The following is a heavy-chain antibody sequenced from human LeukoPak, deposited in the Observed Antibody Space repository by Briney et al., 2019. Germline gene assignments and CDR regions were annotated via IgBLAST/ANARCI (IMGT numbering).Heavy chain of an antibody. V-gene: IGHV4-4*02. CDR3: ARGQRRYYYHSSLRSSSNGIDV. J-gene: IGHJ6*02. D-gene: IGHD3-22*01. Sequence: SETLPLTCNLSGGSMTQTNYLTWVRQPPGTGLEWIGEVNLQGGTNFHPSLLRRVAIYVDTSANHVSLQMTSVTAADTAVYYCARGQRRYYYHSSLRSSSNGIDVWGRGATVSVSS. CDR1: GGSMTQTNY. CDR2: VNLQGGT.